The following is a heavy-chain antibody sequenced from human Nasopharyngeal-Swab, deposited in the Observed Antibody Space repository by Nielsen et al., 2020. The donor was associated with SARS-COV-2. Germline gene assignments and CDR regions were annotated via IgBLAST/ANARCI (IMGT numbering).Heavy chain of an antibody. CDR2: ISSSSSYI. CDR1: GFTFSSYS. D-gene: IGHD6-6*01. V-gene: IGHV3-21*01. CDR3: ARGAPYSSSSGDFDY. Sequence: GGSLRLSCAASGFTFSSYSMNWVRQAPGKGLEWVSSISSSSSYIYYADSVKGRFTISRDNAKNSLYLQMNSLRAEDTAVYYRARGAPYSSSSGDFDYWGQGTLVTVSS. J-gene: IGHJ4*02.